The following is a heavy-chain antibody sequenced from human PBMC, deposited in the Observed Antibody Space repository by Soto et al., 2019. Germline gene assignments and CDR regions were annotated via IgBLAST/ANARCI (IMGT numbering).Heavy chain of an antibody. CDR3: AREGAINDIVVVPAAILRYYYYGMDV. V-gene: IGHV4-59*01. Sequence: SETLSLTCTVSGGSISTYYWSWIRQSPGKGLDWIGYIYYSGSTKYNPSLKSRVTISVDTSKNEFSLKLSSVTAADTAVYYCAREGAINDIVVVPAAILRYYYYGMDVWGQGTTVTVSS. CDR1: GGSISTYY. J-gene: IGHJ6*02. D-gene: IGHD2-2*01. CDR2: IYYSGST.